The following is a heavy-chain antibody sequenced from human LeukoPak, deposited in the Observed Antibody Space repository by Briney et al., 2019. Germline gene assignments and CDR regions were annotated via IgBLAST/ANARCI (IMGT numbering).Heavy chain of an antibody. V-gene: IGHV1-18*01. CDR3: ARDGWLSYVGAFDI. CDR2: ISAYNSNT. D-gene: IGHD3-22*01. J-gene: IGHJ3*02. CDR1: GYTFTSYG. Sequence: GASVKVSCKASGYTFTSYGISWVRQAPGQGLEWMGWISAYNSNTNYAQKLQGRVTMTTDTSTSTAYMELRSLRSDDTAVYYCARDGWLSYVGAFDIWGQGTMVTVSS.